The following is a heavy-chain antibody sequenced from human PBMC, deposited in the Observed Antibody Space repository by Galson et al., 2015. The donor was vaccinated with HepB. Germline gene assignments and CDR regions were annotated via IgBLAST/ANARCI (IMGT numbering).Heavy chain of an antibody. CDR2: ITREGTNT. CDR1: GFTFSSYW. J-gene: IGHJ4*02. CDR3: ARDGGLGTPYDY. Sequence: SLRLSCAASGFTFSSYWIHWVRQIPGGGLVWVSRITREGTNTAYAGSVEGRFTISRDNAKNMVYLQMDSLRAEDTAVYYCARDGGLGTPYDYWGQGALVTVS. D-gene: IGHD3-10*01. V-gene: IGHV3-74*01.